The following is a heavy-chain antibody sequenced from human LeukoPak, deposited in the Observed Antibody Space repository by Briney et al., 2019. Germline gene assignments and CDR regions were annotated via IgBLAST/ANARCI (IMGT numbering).Heavy chain of an antibody. CDR3: AKDRSSSWSASIFDY. J-gene: IGHJ4*02. Sequence: GGSLRLSCAASGFTFSSYGMHWVRQAPGKGLEWVAVISYDGCNKYYADSVKGRFTISRDNSKNTLYLQMNSLRAEDTAVYYCAKDRSSSWSASIFDYWGQGTPVTVSS. V-gene: IGHV3-30*18. CDR2: ISYDGCNK. CDR1: GFTFSSYG. D-gene: IGHD6-13*01.